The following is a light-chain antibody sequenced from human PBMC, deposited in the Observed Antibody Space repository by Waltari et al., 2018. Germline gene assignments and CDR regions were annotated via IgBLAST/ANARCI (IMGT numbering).Light chain of an antibody. CDR3: SSYTSSSTWV. Sequence: QSALTQPASVSGSPGQSLTISCPGTSSDVGGYNYASWYQQHPGKAPKLMIYEVSNRPSGVSNRFSGSKSGNTASLTISGLQAEDEADYYCSSYTSSSTWVFGGGTKLTVL. J-gene: IGLJ3*02. CDR2: EVS. V-gene: IGLV2-14*01. CDR1: SSDVGGYNY.